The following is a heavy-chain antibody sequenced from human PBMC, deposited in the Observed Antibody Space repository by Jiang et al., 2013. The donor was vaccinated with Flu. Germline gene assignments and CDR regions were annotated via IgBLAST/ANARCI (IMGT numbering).Heavy chain of an antibody. CDR2: INPSGGST. V-gene: IGHV1-46*01. D-gene: IGHD5-24*01. J-gene: IGHJ5*02. Sequence: KKPGAVSEGFLQASGYTFTSYYMHWVRQAPGQGLEWMGIINPSGGSTSYAQKFQGRVTMTRDTSTSTAYMELSSLRSEDTAVYYCARDVEMATTGEFDPWGQGTLVTVSS. CDR1: GYTFTSYY. CDR3: ARDVEMATTGEFDP.